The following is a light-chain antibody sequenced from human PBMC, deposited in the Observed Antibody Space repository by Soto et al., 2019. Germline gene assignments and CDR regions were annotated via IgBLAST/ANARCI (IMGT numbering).Light chain of an antibody. J-gene: IGLJ2*01. CDR2: VNN. V-gene: IGLV1-47*01. CDR1: SSNIGSNS. Sequence: QSVLTQAPSASGTPGQRVTISCSGSSSNIGSNSVTWYQHLPGAAPKLLIYVNNQRLSGIPDRFSASKSGSSASLAISGLRSEDEGTYYCATWDYSLGGHVVFGGGTKLTVL. CDR3: ATWDYSLGGHVV.